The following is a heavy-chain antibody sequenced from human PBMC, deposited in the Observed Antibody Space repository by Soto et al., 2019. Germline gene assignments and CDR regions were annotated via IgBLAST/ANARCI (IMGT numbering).Heavy chain of an antibody. D-gene: IGHD5-18*01. Sequence: TSETLSLTRTVSGGSVRSDSFYWRLIRHPPGKGLEWIGFIHYSGSTNYNPSLKSRVTISIDTSKNQFSLKLSSVTAADTAVYYCASLPPPGYSYGPYWGQGTLVTVSS. CDR1: GGSVRSDSFY. J-gene: IGHJ4*02. CDR3: ASLPPPGYSYGPY. CDR2: IHYSGST. V-gene: IGHV4-61*01.